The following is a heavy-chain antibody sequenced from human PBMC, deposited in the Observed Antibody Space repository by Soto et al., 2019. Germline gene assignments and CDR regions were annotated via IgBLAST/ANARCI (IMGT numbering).Heavy chain of an antibody. CDR1: GFTFSDYY. Sequence: GGSLRLSCAASGFTFSDYYMSWIRQALGKGLEWVSYISSGGSTIYYADSVKGRFTISRDNAKNSLYLQMNSLRAEDTAVYYCASVTTSSGAYYYYDMDVWGQGTTVTVSS. V-gene: IGHV3-11*01. CDR2: ISSGGSTI. J-gene: IGHJ6*02. CDR3: ASVTTSSGAYYYYDMDV. D-gene: IGHD1-26*01.